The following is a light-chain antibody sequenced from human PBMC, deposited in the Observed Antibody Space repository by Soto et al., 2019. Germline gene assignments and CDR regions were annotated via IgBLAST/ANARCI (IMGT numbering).Light chain of an antibody. CDR1: SSDVGAYNY. V-gene: IGLV2-14*01. J-gene: IGLJ3*02. CDR3: ASYTSSSTWV. CDR2: EVS. Sequence: QSALTQPASVSGSPGQSITISCTGTSSDVGAYNYVSWYQQHPGKAPKLMIYEVSSRPSGVSNRFSGSKSGNTASLTISGIQAEEEADYYCASYTSSSTWVFGGGTKVTVL.